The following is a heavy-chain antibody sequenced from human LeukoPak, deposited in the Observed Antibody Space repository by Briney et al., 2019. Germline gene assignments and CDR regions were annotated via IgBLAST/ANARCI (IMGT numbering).Heavy chain of an antibody. CDR1: GFTFSSYG. CDR3: ANPFYYDSSGTTEYFQQ. Sequence: GGSLRLSCAASGFTFSSYGMHWVRQAPGKGLERVAVISYDGSNKYYADSVKGRFSISRDDSKSTLYLQMNSLRAEDTAIYYCANPFYYDSSGTTEYFQQWGQGTLVTVSS. J-gene: IGHJ1*01. D-gene: IGHD3-22*01. CDR2: ISYDGSNK. V-gene: IGHV3-30*18.